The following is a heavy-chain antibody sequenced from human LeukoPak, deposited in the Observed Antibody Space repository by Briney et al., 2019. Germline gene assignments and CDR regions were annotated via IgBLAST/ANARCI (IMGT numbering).Heavy chain of an antibody. D-gene: IGHD3-22*01. CDR2: IYSGGST. CDR1: GFTLSSYA. J-gene: IGHJ4*02. Sequence: GGSLRLSCAASGFTLSSYAMSWVRQAPGKGLEWVSFIYSGGSTHNSDSVKGRFTISRDNSKNTLYLQMNSLRAEDTAVYYCARRAGDYSHPYDYWGQGTLVTVSS. V-gene: IGHV3-53*01. CDR3: ARRAGDYSHPYDY.